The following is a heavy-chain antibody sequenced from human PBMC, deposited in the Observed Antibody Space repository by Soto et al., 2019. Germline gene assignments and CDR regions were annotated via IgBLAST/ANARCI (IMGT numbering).Heavy chain of an antibody. CDR1: GGSISSYY. V-gene: IGHV4-59*01. D-gene: IGHD4-17*01. CDR3: ARGDDYGDFH. Sequence: PLETLSLTCTVSGGSISSYYWSWIRQPPGKGLEWIGYIYYSGSTSYNPSLKSRVTISVDTSKKHFSLNLSSVTAADTAVYYCARGDDYGDFHWGQGALGTVSS. J-gene: IGHJ4*02. CDR2: IYYSGST.